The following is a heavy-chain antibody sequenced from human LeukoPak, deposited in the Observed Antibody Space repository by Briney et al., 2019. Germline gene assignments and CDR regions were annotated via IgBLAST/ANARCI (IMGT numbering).Heavy chain of an antibody. J-gene: IGHJ5*02. D-gene: IGHD6-13*01. V-gene: IGHV1-8*01. CDR3: AKDAHSSSWYNWFDP. CDR2: MNPNSGNT. CDR1: GYTFTSYA. Sequence: ASVKVSCKASGYTFTSYAMNWVRQAPGQGLEWMGWMNPNSGNTGYAQKFQGRVTMTRNTSISTAYMELSSLRSEDTAVYYCAKDAHSSSWYNWFDPWGQGTLVTVSS.